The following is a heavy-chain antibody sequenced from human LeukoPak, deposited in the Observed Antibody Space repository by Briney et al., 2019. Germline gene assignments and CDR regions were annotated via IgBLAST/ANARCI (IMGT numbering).Heavy chain of an antibody. D-gene: IGHD2-2*01. J-gene: IGHJ4*02. CDR2: INPNSGGT. V-gene: IGHV1-2*02. CDR3: ARDPGVVVVPAAPFDY. Sequence: ASVKVSCKASGYTFTGYYMHWVRQAPGQGLEWMGWINPNSGGTNYAQKFQGRVTMTRDTSISTAYMELSRLRSDDTAVYYCARDPGVVVVPAAPFDYWGQGTLVTVSS. CDR1: GYTFTGYY.